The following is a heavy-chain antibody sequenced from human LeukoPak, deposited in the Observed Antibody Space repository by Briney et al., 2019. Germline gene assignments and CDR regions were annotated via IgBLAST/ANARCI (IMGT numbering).Heavy chain of an antibody. J-gene: IGHJ4*02. Sequence: GGSLRLSCAASGFTFSSYSMNWVRQALGKGLEWVSSISSSSSYIYYADSVKGRFTISRDNAKNSLYLQMNSPRAEDTAVYYCARDGLWGSSGRYLVGGFDYWGQGTLVTVSS. CDR2: ISSSSSYI. CDR3: ARDGLWGSSGRYLVGGFDY. V-gene: IGHV3-21*01. D-gene: IGHD3-16*01. CDR1: GFTFSSYS.